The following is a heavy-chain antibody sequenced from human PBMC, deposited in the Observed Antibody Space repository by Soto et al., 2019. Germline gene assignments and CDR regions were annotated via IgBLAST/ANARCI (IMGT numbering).Heavy chain of an antibody. CDR3: ARGYYSGSNPASFAY. J-gene: IGHJ4*02. D-gene: IGHD1-26*01. CDR2: ITPTLNIA. CDR1: GCTFSSYT. Sequence: QLQLVQSGAEVREPGSSVKVSCKASGCTFSSYTVIWVRQAPGQGLEWMGGITPTLNIAKYAEKVQGRVTITADESTSTVNMHLSSLRAEDTAVYFCARGYYSGSNPASFAYWGQGTLVAVSS. V-gene: IGHV1-69*01.